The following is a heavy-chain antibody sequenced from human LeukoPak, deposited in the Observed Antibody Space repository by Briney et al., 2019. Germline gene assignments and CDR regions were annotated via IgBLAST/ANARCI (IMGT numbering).Heavy chain of an antibody. Sequence: APVNVSCKASGYTFTGYYMHWVRQAPGQGLEWMGWINPNSGATNYAQKFQGRVTVTRDTSINTAYMELSRLRSDDTAVYYCAREPPRGRGSYYFDYWGQGTLVTVSS. CDR2: INPNSGAT. D-gene: IGHD3-10*01. J-gene: IGHJ4*02. V-gene: IGHV1-2*02. CDR1: GYTFTGYY. CDR3: AREPPRGRGSYYFDY.